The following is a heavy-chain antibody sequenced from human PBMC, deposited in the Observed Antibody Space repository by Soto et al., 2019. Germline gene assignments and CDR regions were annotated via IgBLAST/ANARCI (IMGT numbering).Heavy chain of an antibody. CDR3: AREGGESVNDY. J-gene: IGHJ4*02. V-gene: IGHV3-33*01. D-gene: IGHD2-21*01. CDR2: IWHDGSNK. Sequence: QVQLVESGGGVVQPGRSLRLSCAASGFTFSNSVMHWVRQAPGKGLEWVAAIWHDGSNKYYADSAKGRFTISRDNSKNTLYLQMNSLRADDTAVYYCAREGGESVNDYWGQGTLVTVSS. CDR1: GFTFSNSV.